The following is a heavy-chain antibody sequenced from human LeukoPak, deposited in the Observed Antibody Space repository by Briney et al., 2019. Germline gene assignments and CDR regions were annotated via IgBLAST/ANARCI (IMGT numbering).Heavy chain of an antibody. J-gene: IGHJ4*02. D-gene: IGHD6-13*01. CDR1: GFTFSDYF. Sequence: PGGSLRLSCATSGFTFSDYFLSWIRQAPGKGLEWVSYITNDGNTRYYADSVKGRFTISRDNAKNSLHLQMNSLRAEDTAVYYCARDIGAAAGIDYWGQGTLVTVSS. CDR3: ARDIGAAAGIDY. CDR2: ITNDGNTR. V-gene: IGHV3-11*04.